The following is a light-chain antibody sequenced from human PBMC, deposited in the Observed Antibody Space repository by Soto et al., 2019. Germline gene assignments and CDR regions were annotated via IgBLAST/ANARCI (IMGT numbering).Light chain of an antibody. CDR2: AAS. CDR1: QGISHY. Sequence: DIQLTQSPSFLSASVGDRVTITCRASQGISHYLAWYQQKPGKAPKLLIYAASTLQSGVPSRFSGSGSGTEFPLTNSSLQPEDLATYYCQQLNSYPFTFGPGTKVDIK. V-gene: IGKV1-9*01. J-gene: IGKJ3*01. CDR3: QQLNSYPFT.